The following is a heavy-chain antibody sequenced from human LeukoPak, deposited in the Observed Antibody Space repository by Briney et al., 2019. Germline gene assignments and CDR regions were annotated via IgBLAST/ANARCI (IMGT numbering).Heavy chain of an antibody. V-gene: IGHV3-20*04. J-gene: IGHJ4*02. Sequence: GGSLRLSCAASGFTFDNYGMNWVRQAPGKGLEWVSGITWNGDNTGYADSVKGRFTISRDNAKNTLYLQMNSLRAEDTAVYYCARVGCSSTSCYALGYWGQGTLVTVSS. CDR2: ITWNGDNT. CDR3: ARVGCSSTSCYALGY. D-gene: IGHD2-2*01. CDR1: GFTFDNYG.